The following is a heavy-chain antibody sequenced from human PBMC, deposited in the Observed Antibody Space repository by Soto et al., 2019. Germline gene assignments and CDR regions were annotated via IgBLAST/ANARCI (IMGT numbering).Heavy chain of an antibody. V-gene: IGHV2-5*02. CDR3: AREMYYSTYFDS. CDR1: GFSLSSNGVG. J-gene: IGHJ4*02. Sequence: QITLRESGPALVRPTQTLTLTCTFSGFSLSSNGVGVGWIRQPPGKALEWLALIYWDDDHRYRTSLKTRLTITKDTSKNQVVLTMTKLDPVDTATYYCAREMYYSTYFDSWGQGTLVTVSS. CDR2: IYWDDDH. D-gene: IGHD3-10*01.